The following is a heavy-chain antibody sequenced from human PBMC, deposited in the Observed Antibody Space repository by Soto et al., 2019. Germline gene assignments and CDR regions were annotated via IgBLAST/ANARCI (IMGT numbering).Heavy chain of an antibody. CDR1: EFSFDDYA. Sequence: EAQLLESGGDLVQPGGSLRLSCAASEFSFDDYAMSWVRQAAGKGLEWVSSITYTGVSTYYADSVKGRFTISRDNSRDTLFLQMNSLRAEDTAIYYCAKSSVWYPYFDSWGQGTLVTVSS. V-gene: IGHV3-23*01. J-gene: IGHJ4*02. CDR2: ITYTGVST. CDR3: AKSSVWYPYFDS. D-gene: IGHD6-13*01.